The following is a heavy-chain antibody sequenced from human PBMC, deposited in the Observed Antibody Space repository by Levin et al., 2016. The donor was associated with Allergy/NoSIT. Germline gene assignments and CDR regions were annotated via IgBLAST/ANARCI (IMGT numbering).Heavy chain of an antibody. J-gene: IGHJ4*02. Sequence: WVRQAPGQGLEWMGGIIPIFGTANYAQKFQGRVTITADESTSTAYMELSSLRSEDTAVYYCARDHPHSGYYYGGWGYWGQGTLVTVSS. D-gene: IGHD3-22*01. V-gene: IGHV1-69*01. CDR3: ARDHPHSGYYYGGWGY. CDR2: IIPIFGTA.